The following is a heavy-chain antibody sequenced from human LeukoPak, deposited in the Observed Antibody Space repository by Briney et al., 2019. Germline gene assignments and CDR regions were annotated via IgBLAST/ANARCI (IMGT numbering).Heavy chain of an antibody. CDR1: GYSITSGYY. Sequence: SETLSLTCTVSGYSITSGYYWGWIRQPPGKGLEWIGSIYHSGSTYYNPSLKSRVTISVDTSKNQFSLKLSSVTAADTAVYYCARARTSYYYYMDVWGKGTTVTVSS. CDR3: ARARTSYYYYMDV. J-gene: IGHJ6*03. CDR2: IYHSGST. V-gene: IGHV4-38-2*02. D-gene: IGHD2-8*01.